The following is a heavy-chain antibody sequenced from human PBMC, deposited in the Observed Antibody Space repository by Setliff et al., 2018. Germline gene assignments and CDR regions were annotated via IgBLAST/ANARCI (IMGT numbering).Heavy chain of an antibody. CDR3: ARSPFPVDTVMVTTFDS. CDR1: RGTFSNYA. CDR2: TTPIFTTA. J-gene: IGHJ4*02. V-gene: IGHV1-69*13. D-gene: IGHD5-18*01. Sequence: SVKVSCKTSRGTFSNYAISWVRQAPGQGLEWMGGTTPIFTTANYAQKFQSRVTITADESTSTAYMELSSLKSEDTAVYYCARSPFPVDTVMVTTFDSWGQGTLVTVSS.